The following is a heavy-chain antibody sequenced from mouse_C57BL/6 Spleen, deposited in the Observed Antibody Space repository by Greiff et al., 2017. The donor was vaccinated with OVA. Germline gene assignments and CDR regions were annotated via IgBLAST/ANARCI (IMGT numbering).Heavy chain of an antibody. V-gene: IGHV1-55*01. CDR1: GYTFTSYW. CDR2: LYPGSGST. D-gene: IGHD1-1*01. J-gene: IGHJ1*03. Sequence: QVQLQQPGAELVKPGASVKMSCKASGYTFTSYWITWVKQRPGQGLEWIGDLYPGSGSTNYNEKFKSKATLTVDTSSSTAYMQLSSLTSEDSAVYYCAREDYYYGSSWYFDVWGTGTTVTVSS. CDR3: AREDYYYGSSWYFDV.